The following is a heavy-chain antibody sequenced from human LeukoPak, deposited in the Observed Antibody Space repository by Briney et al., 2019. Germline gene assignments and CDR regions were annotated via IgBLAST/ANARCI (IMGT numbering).Heavy chain of an antibody. V-gene: IGHV4-59*01. D-gene: IGHD6-13*01. CDR1: GGSISSYY. Sequence: PSETLSLTCTVSGGSISSYYWSWIRQPPGKGLEWIGYIYYSGSPNYNPSLKSRVTISVDTSKNQFSLKLSSVTAADTAVYYCASSGAAGPAGWFDPWGQGTLITVSS. J-gene: IGHJ5*02. CDR2: IYYSGSP. CDR3: ASSGAAGPAGWFDP.